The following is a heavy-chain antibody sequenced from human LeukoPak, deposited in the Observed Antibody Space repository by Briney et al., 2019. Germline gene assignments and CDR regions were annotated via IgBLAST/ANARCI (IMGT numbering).Heavy chain of an antibody. Sequence: SETLSLTCTVSGGPISSYYWSWIRQPAGKGLEWIGRNYTSGSTNYNPSLKSRVTMSVDTSKNQFSLKLSSVTAGARAVYYCARVVEVPTFGMMWFDPWGQGTLVTVSS. J-gene: IGHJ5*02. CDR2: NYTSGST. CDR3: ARVVEVPTFGMMWFDP. CDR1: GGPISSYY. D-gene: IGHD2-2*01. V-gene: IGHV4-4*07.